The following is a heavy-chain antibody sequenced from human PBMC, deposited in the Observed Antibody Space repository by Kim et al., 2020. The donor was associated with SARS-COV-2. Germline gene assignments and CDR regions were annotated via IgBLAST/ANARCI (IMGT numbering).Heavy chain of an antibody. J-gene: IGHJ6*02. V-gene: IGHV3-21*04. CDR2: ISSSSSYI. CDR3: ARDEGIAAAGTSYYYYGMDV. CDR1: GFTFSSYS. D-gene: IGHD6-13*01. Sequence: GGSLRLSCAASGFTFSSYSMNWVRQAPGKGLEWVSSISSSSSYIYYADSVKGRFTISRDNAKNSLYLQMNSLRAEDTAVYYCARDEGIAAAGTSYYYYGMDVWGQGTTVTVSS.